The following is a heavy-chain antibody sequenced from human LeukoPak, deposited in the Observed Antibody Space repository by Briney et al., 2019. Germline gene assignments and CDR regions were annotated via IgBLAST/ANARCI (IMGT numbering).Heavy chain of an antibody. CDR2: IYTSGST. D-gene: IGHD3-22*01. CDR1: GGSISSGSYY. CDR3: ARTLYYYDSSGYDTFDY. J-gene: IGHJ4*02. Sequence: SQTLSLTCTVSGGSISSGSYYWSWIRQPAGKGQEWIGRIYTSGSTNYNPSLKSRVTISVDTSKNQFSLKLSSVTAADTAVYYCARTLYYYDSSGYDTFDYWGQGTLVTVSS. V-gene: IGHV4-61*02.